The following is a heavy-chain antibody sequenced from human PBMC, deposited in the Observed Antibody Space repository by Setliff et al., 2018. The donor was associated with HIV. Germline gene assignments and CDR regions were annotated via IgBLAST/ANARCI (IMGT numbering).Heavy chain of an antibody. J-gene: IGHJ6*03. CDR2: INHSGGST. CDR3: ARDGPSYHYYMEV. V-gene: IGHV1-46*01. CDR1: GYTFTSYY. Sequence: ASVKVSCKASGYTFTSYYLHWVRQAPGQGLEWMGIINHSGGSTNDAQKFQGRVTITTDESTNTADMELSSLRSEDTAVYYCARDGPSYHYYMEVWGKGTTVTV.